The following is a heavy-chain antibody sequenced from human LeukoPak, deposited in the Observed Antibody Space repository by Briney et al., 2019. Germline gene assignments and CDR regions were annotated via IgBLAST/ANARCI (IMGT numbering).Heavy chain of an antibody. CDR2: ISSSSSYI. J-gene: IGHJ3*02. CDR3: ASNIVVVTATHHDAFDI. CDR1: GFTFSSYS. D-gene: IGHD2-21*02. V-gene: IGHV3-21*01. Sequence: GGSLRLSCAASGFTFSSYSMNWVRQAPGKGLEWVSSISSSSSYIYYADSVKGRFTISRDNAKNSLYLQMNSLRAEDTAVYYCASNIVVVTATHHDAFDIWGQGTMATVSS.